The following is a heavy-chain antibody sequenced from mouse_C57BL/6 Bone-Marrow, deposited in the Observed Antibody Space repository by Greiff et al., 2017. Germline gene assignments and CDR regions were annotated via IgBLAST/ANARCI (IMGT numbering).Heavy chain of an antibody. J-gene: IGHJ4*01. CDR3: ARGRVYYDDDGTLDY. Sequence: VQLQQSGPELVKPGASVKISCKASGYSFTDYKMNWVKQTHGKSLEWIGVINPNYGTTSYNQKFKGKATLTVDQSSSTAYMQLNSLTSEDSAVYYCARGRVYYDDDGTLDYWGQGTAVTVSA. V-gene: IGHV1-39*01. CDR1: GYSFTDYK. CDR2: INPNYGTT. D-gene: IGHD2-4*01.